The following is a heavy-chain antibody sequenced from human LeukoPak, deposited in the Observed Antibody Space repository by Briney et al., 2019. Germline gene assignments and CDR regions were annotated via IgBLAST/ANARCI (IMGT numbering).Heavy chain of an antibody. CDR3: ARQMTGYMVRGVMRGYFDY. CDR2: INHSGST. V-gene: IGHV4-34*01. Sequence: SETLSLTCAVYGGSFSGYYWSWIRQPPGKGLEWIGEINHSGSTNYNPSLKSRVTISVDTSKNQFSLKLSSVTAADTAVYYCARQMTGYMVRGVMRGYFDYWGQGTLVTVSS. J-gene: IGHJ4*02. D-gene: IGHD3-10*01. CDR1: GGSFSGYY.